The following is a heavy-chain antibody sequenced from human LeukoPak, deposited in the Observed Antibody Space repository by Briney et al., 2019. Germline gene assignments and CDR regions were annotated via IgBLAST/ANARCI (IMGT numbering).Heavy chain of an antibody. D-gene: IGHD5-18*01. CDR2: ISYDESNK. CDR1: GFTFSSYA. CDR3: ARARETYTVMVSPDY. J-gene: IGHJ4*02. Sequence: QAGGSLRLSCAASGFTFSSYAMHWVRQAPGKGLEWVAIISYDESNKYYADSVKGRFTISRDNSENTVYLQMNSLRAEDTAIYYCARARETYTVMVSPDYWGQGTLVTVSS. V-gene: IGHV3-30-3*01.